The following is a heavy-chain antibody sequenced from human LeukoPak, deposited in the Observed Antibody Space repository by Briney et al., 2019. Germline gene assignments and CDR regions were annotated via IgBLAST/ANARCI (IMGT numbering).Heavy chain of an antibody. D-gene: IGHD1-14*01. J-gene: IGHJ4*02. CDR1: GDTFNTYD. CDR2: IIPVFGTT. CDR3: VRAGGPRKWYFDY. V-gene: IGHV1-69*13. Sequence: SVKVSCKAYGDTFNTYDILWVRQAPGQGLEWMGGIIPVFGTTKSAQKFQGRVTITADESTRITYMELTSLRSEDTAVYYCVRAGGPRKWYFDYWGQGTTVIVSS.